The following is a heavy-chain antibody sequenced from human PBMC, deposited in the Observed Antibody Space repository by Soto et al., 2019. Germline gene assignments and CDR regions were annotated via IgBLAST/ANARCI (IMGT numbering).Heavy chain of an antibody. CDR2: IYSGGST. CDR3: AGGNTVLERD. Sequence: EVQLVESGGGLVLPGGSLRLSCAASGVIVSSNYMSWVRQAPGKGLEWVSLIYSGGSTSYADSVKGRFTISGDNSKNTLYLQMHNLRAEDTAVYYCAGGNTVLERDWGQGTLVTVSS. D-gene: IGHD1-1*01. J-gene: IGHJ4*02. CDR1: GVIVSSNY. V-gene: IGHV3-66*01.